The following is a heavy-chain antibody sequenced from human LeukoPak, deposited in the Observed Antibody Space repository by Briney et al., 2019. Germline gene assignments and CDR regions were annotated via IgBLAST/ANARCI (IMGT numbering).Heavy chain of an antibody. Sequence: ETLSLTCTVSGGSISSYYWSWIRQPPGKGLEWVSSISSSSSYIYYADSVKGRFTISRDNAKNSLYLQMNSLRAEDTAVYYCARGNFVYWGQGTLVTVSS. CDR1: GGSISSYY. V-gene: IGHV3-21*01. J-gene: IGHJ4*02. CDR2: ISSSSSYI. CDR3: ARGNFVY.